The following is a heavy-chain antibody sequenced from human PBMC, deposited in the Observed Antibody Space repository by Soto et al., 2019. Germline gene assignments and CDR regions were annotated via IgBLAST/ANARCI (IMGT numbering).Heavy chain of an antibody. V-gene: IGHV3-15*07. CDR2: IKSKTDGGTT. Sequence: GGSLRLSCAASGFTFSNAWMNWVRQAPGKGLEWVGRIKSKTDGGTTDYAAPVKGRFTISRDDSKNTLYLQMNSLKTEDTAVYYCTTTGPPEYYDFWSGYLFRYYFDYWGQGTLVTVSS. J-gene: IGHJ4*02. D-gene: IGHD3-3*01. CDR3: TTTGPPEYYDFWSGYLFRYYFDY. CDR1: GFTFSNAW.